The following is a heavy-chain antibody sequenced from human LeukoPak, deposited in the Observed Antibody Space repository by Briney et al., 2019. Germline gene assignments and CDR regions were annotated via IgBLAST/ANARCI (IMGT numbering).Heavy chain of an antibody. Sequence: ASVRVSCKASGYSFTSYAMHWVRQAPGQRPEWMGWINAGGDNTKYSQNFQGRVTIARDTSASTAYMELSSLRSEDTAAYYCAIRGILTGYQYWGQGTLVTVSS. D-gene: IGHD3-9*01. CDR3: AIRGILTGYQY. CDR1: GYSFTSYA. CDR2: INAGGDNT. V-gene: IGHV1-3*01. J-gene: IGHJ4*02.